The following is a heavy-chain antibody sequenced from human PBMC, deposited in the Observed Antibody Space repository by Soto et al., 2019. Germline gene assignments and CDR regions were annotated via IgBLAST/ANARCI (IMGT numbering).Heavy chain of an antibody. Sequence: SVKVSCKASGGSFSSYIVSWVRQAPGQGLEWMGRIIPVLGVEYYAQKFQGRVTITADKSTSTAYMELSSLRSEDTAVYYFATPSSGLRFLEWLGYYGMDVWGQGTTVTVSS. J-gene: IGHJ6*02. CDR3: ATPSSGLRFLEWLGYYGMDV. V-gene: IGHV1-69*02. CDR1: GGSFSSYI. CDR2: IIPVLGVE. D-gene: IGHD3-3*01.